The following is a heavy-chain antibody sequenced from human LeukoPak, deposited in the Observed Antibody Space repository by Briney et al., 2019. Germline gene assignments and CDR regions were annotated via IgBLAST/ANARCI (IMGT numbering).Heavy chain of an antibody. J-gene: IGHJ2*01. CDR3: TRRAARWQFDL. Sequence: GGSLRLSCAASGFTFSDYYMSWVRQSPGKGLEWVSYISSGGSSIYYADSVKGRFTISRDNAKNSLYLQMSSLRAEDTALYYCTRRAARWQFDLWGRGTLLTVSS. CDR2: ISSGGSSI. CDR1: GFTFSDYY. V-gene: IGHV3-11*01. D-gene: IGHD5-24*01.